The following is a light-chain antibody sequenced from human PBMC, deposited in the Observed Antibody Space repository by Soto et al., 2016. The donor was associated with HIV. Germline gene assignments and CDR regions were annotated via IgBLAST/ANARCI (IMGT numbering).Light chain of an antibody. J-gene: IGKJ4*01. CDR1: QGLSNS. CDR3: QQYYTTPQVT. CDR2: AAS. V-gene: IGKV1-NL1*01. Sequence: IQMTQSPSSLSASVGDRVTITCRASQGLSNSLAWYQQKPGKAPKLLLYAASRLESGVPSRFSGSGSGTDYTLSISSLQPEDFATYYCQQYYTTPQVTFGGGTKVEDQT.